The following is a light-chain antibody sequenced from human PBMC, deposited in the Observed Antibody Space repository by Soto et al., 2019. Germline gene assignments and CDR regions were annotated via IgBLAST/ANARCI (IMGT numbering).Light chain of an antibody. CDR2: DVS. CDR1: SSDVGGYDY. CDR3: SSYISSSLYG. V-gene: IGLV2-14*03. J-gene: IGLJ1*01. Sequence: QSALTQPASVSGSPGQWITISCTGTSSDVGGYDYVSWYQHHPGKAPKLMIYDVSNRPSGVSNGFSGSKSGNTASLTISGRQAEDDADYYCSSYISSSLYGFGTATKVTVL.